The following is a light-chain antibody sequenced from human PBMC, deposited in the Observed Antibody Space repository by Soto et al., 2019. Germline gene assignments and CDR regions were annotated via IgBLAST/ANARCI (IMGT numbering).Light chain of an antibody. CDR1: QSISNNY. CDR2: GAS. Sequence: EIVLTQSPGTLSLSPGERATLSCRASQSISNNYLAWYQQKPGQAPRLLIYGASSRATGIPDRFSGSGAGADFTLTISRLEPEDGAVYYCQQYDGSPGTFGQGTKVEIK. J-gene: IGKJ1*01. V-gene: IGKV3-20*01. CDR3: QQYDGSPGT.